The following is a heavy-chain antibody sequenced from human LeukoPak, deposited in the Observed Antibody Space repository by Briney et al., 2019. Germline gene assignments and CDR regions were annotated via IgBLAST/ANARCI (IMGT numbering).Heavy chain of an antibody. CDR2: IRYDGSKK. V-gene: IGHV3-30*02. D-gene: IGHD5-18*01. Sequence: PGGSLRLSCVVSGFTFSSYGMHWVRQAPGKGLEWVTYIRYDGSKKYCTDSVKGRFTISRDNPKNTLYLQMNSLRGEDTAVYYCAKDAWDTPFDYWGQGTLVTVSS. J-gene: IGHJ4*02. CDR3: AKDAWDTPFDY. CDR1: GFTFSSYG.